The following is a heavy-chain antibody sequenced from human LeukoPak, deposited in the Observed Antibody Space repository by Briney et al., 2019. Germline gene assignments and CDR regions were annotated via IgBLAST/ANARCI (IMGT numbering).Heavy chain of an antibody. CDR2: ISGSGGST. Sequence: GGSLRLSCAASGFTFSSYAMSWVRQAPGKGLEWVSAISGSGGSTYYADSVKGRFTISRDNSKNTLYLQMNSLRAEDTAVYYCAKNPALRAAPIWGYYYYGMDVWGQGTTVTVSS. J-gene: IGHJ6*02. CDR1: GFTFSSYA. D-gene: IGHD2-15*01. CDR3: AKNPALRAAPIWGYYYYGMDV. V-gene: IGHV3-23*01.